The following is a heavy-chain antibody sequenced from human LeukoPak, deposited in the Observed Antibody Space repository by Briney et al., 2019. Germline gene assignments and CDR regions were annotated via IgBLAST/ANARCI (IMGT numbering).Heavy chain of an antibody. CDR1: GGSISSYY. CDR2: IYYSGST. D-gene: IGHD6-19*01. J-gene: IGHJ3*02. V-gene: IGHV4-59*12. Sequence: SETLSLTCTVSGGSISSYYWSWIRQPPGKGLEWIGYIYYSGSTNYNPSLKSRVTISVDTSKNHLSLQLHSVTPEDTAVYYCAREGKPVPGTRGPFDIWGQGTMVTVSS. CDR3: AREGKPVPGTRGPFDI.